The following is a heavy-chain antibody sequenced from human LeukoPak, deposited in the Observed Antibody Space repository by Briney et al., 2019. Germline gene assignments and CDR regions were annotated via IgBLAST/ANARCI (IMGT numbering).Heavy chain of an antibody. CDR3: ANGVAVAGTPPFDY. V-gene: IGHV3-30*18. CDR1: GFTFSSYG. J-gene: IGHJ4*02. CDR2: ITYDGSNK. Sequence: GGSLRLSCAASGFTFSSYGMHWVRQAPGKGLEWVAGITYDGSNKYSVDSVKGRFTISRDNSKNTLYLQMNSLRAEDTAVYYFANGVAVAGTPPFDYWGRGTLVTVSS. D-gene: IGHD6-19*01.